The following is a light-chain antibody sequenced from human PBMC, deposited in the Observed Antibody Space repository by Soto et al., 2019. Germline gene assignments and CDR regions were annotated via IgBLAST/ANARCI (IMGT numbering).Light chain of an antibody. CDR1: SSNIGAGYD. CDR3: LLYYGGAQGVV. CDR2: GNS. J-gene: IGLJ2*01. V-gene: IGLV1-40*01. Sequence: QSVLTQPPSVSGAPGQRVTISCTGTSSNIGAGYDVHWYQHLPGTAPKLLIYGNSDRPSGVPDRFSGSKSGTSASLAITGLQAEDEADYYCLLYYGGAQGVVFGGGTKLTVL.